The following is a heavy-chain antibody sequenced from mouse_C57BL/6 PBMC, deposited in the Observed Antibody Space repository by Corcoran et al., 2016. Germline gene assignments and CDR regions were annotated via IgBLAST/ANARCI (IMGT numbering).Heavy chain of an antibody. D-gene: IGHD2-1*01. J-gene: IGHJ4*01. CDR2: IWWDDDK. CDR1: GFSLSTFGMG. V-gene: IGHV8-8*01. CDR3: ARIGRRAYGNYGNYAMDY. Sequence: QVTLKEPGPGILQPSQTLSLTCSFSGFSLSTFGMGVGWIRQPSGKGLEWLAHIWWDDDKYYNPALKSRLTISKDTSKNQVFLKIANVDTADTATYYCARIGRRAYGNYGNYAMDYWGQGTSVTVSS.